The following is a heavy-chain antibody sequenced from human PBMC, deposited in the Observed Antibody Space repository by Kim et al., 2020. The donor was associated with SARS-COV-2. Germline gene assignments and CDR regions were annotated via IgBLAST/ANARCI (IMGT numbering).Heavy chain of an antibody. CDR3: ARELYSSSPGRDY. CDR2: ISSSGSTI. Sequence: GGSLRLSCAASGFTFSSYEMNWVRQAPGKGLEWVSYISSSGSTIYYADSVKGRFTISRDNAKNSLYLQMNSLRAEDTAVYYCARELYSSSPGRDYWGQGTLVTVSS. J-gene: IGHJ4*02. V-gene: IGHV3-48*03. D-gene: IGHD6-6*01. CDR1: GFTFSSYE.